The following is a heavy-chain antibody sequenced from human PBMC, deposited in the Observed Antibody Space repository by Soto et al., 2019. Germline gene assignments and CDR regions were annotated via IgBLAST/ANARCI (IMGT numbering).Heavy chain of an antibody. CDR3: ARGNALDV. J-gene: IGHJ3*01. Sequence: QGQLQQSGPGLVKPSQTLSLTCAISGESVSSDITSWHWIRQSPSRGLEWLGRTYYRSKWFHDYAASVKSRITGNPDTSKNLFSLELNSMTPDDTAVYYCARGNALDVWGQWTVVTVSS. CDR1: GESVSSDITS. D-gene: IGHD3-10*01. V-gene: IGHV6-1*01. CDR2: TYYRSKWFH.